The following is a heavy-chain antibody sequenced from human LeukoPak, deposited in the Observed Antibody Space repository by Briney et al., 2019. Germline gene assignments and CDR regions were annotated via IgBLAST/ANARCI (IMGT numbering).Heavy chain of an antibody. CDR1: GFTFSSYW. CDR2: IKQDGSEK. CDR3: ARDSTYYYDSSGYSYYYYYYGMDV. Sequence: PGGSLRLSCAASGFTFSSYWMSWVRQAPGKGLEWVANIKQDGSEKYYVDSVKGRFTISRDNAKNSLYLQMNSLRAEDTAVYYCARDSTYYYDSSGYSYYYYYYGMDVWGQGTTVTVSS. J-gene: IGHJ6*02. D-gene: IGHD3-22*01. V-gene: IGHV3-7*01.